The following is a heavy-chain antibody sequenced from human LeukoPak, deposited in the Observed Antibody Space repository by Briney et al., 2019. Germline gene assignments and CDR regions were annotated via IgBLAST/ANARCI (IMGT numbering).Heavy chain of an antibody. V-gene: IGHV4-34*01. CDR3: ARGGYYDFWSGYYRPFDY. CDR2: INHSGST. D-gene: IGHD3-3*01. Sequence: SETLSLTCAVYGGSFSGYYWSWIRQPPGKGLEWIGEINHSGSTNYNPSLKSRVTISVDTSKNQFSLKLSSVTAADTAVYYCARGGYYDFWSGYYRPFDYWGQGTLVTVSS. CDR1: GGSFSGYY. J-gene: IGHJ4*02.